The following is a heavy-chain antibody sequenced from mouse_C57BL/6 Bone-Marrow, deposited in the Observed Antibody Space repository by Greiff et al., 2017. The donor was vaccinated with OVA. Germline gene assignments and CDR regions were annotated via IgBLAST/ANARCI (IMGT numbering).Heavy chain of an antibody. CDR3: ATYDGFDY. CDR1: GYSFTGYY. D-gene: IGHD2-12*01. CDR2: INPSTGGT. V-gene: IGHV1-42*01. J-gene: IGHJ2*01. Sequence: VQLQQSGPELVKPGASVKISCKASGYSFTGYYMNWVKQSPEKSLEWIGEINPSTGGTTYNQKFKAKATLTVDKSSSTAYTQLKSLTSEDSAVYYCATYDGFDYWGQGTTLTVSS.